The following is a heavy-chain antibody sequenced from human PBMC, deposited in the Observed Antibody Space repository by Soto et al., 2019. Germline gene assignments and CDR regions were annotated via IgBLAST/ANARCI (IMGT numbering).Heavy chain of an antibody. Sequence: EVQLLESGGGLAQPGGSLRLSCVTSGLSFSNSGMSWVRQAPGKGLDWVSGISGNGRNTYYTDSVKGRFLVSRDNSGNTLFLQMNSLRAEDTAIYFCAKNGLSNSPSAIDSWGQGTLVTVSS. D-gene: IGHD1-1*01. CDR3: AKNGLSNSPSAIDS. J-gene: IGHJ4*02. CDR1: GLSFSNSG. CDR2: ISGNGRNT. V-gene: IGHV3-23*01.